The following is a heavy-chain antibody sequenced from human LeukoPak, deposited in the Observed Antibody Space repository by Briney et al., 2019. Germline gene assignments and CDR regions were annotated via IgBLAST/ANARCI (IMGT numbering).Heavy chain of an antibody. V-gene: IGHV3-7*01. CDR3: ARENVVVVVAATPYYFDY. Sequence: GGSLRLSCAASGFTFSSYWMSRVRQAPGKGLEWVANIKQDGSEKYYVDSVKGRFTISRDNAKNSLYLQMNSLRAEDTAVYYCARENVVVVVAATPYYFDYWGQGTLVTVSS. J-gene: IGHJ4*02. CDR2: IKQDGSEK. D-gene: IGHD2-15*01. CDR1: GFTFSSYW.